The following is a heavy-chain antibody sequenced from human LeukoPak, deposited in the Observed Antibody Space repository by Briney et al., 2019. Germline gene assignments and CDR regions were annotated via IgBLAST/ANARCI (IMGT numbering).Heavy chain of an antibody. Sequence: GGSLRLSCAASGFTFSSYWMSWVRQAPGKGLEWVANIKQDGTDKHYVDSVKGRFTISRDNAKNSLYLQMNSLRAEDTAVYYCARSYFDSSGSYWGQGTLVTVSS. D-gene: IGHD3-22*01. CDR1: GFTFSSYW. V-gene: IGHV3-7*01. J-gene: IGHJ4*02. CDR3: ARSYFDSSGSY. CDR2: IKQDGTDK.